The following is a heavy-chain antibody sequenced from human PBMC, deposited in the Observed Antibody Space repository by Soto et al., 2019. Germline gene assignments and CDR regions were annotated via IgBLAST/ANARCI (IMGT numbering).Heavy chain of an antibody. V-gene: IGHV1-2*02. CDR1: GYTFTGYY. J-gene: IGHJ4*02. CDR2: INPNSGGT. Sequence: GASVKVSCKASGYTFTGYYMHWVRQAPGQGLEWMGWINPNSGGTNYAQKFQGRVTMTRDTSISTAYMELSRLRSDDTAVYYCARDRGRDDILTGYYEFDYWGQGTLVTVSS. D-gene: IGHD3-9*01. CDR3: ARDRGRDDILTGYYEFDY.